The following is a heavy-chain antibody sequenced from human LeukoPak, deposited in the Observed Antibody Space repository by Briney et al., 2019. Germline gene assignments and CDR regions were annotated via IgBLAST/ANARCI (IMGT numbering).Heavy chain of an antibody. D-gene: IGHD2-15*01. V-gene: IGHV3-30*18. CDR2: ISYDGSKK. Sequence: PGGSLRLSCAASGFTFSSYGMHWVRQAPGKGLEWVAVISYDGSKKYYADSVKGRFTISRDNSKNTLSLQMNSLRAEDTAVYYCAKEYCSGRCYEGYFDYWGQGTLVTVSS. CDR3: AKEYCSGRCYEGYFDY. CDR1: GFTFSSYG. J-gene: IGHJ4*02.